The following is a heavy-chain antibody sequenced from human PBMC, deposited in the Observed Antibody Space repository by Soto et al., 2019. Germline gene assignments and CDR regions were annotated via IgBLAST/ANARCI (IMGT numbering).Heavy chain of an antibody. D-gene: IGHD6-19*01. J-gene: IGHJ6*01. V-gene: IGHV3-30*18. Sequence: GRCLRRSCSASGFTFSRNGMHWVRQAPGKRLEWVACISLDGSEKYNAHSVNCRFTISRDNSKNTLFLHMTSLRADDTAPYYRAKDGGDARGWQGGMDVWRQRTTVIFSS. CDR1: GFTFSRNG. CDR3: AKDGGDARGWQGGMDV. CDR2: ISLDGSEK.